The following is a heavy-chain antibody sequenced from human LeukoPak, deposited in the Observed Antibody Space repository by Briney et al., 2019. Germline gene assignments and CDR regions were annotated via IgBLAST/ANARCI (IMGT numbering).Heavy chain of an antibody. CDR2: INHSGST. V-gene: IGHV4-34*01. D-gene: IGHD6-13*01. CDR1: GGSFSGYY. J-gene: IGHJ4*02. CDR3: ARMSAAVDY. Sequence: SETLSLTCAVYGGSFSGYYWSWIRRPPGKGLEWIGEINHSGSTNYNPSLKSRVTISEDTSKNQLSLKLSSVTAADTAVYYCARMSAAVDYWGQGTLVTVSS.